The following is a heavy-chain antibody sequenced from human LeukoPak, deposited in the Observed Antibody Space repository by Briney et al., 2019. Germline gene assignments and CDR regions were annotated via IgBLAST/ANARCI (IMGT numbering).Heavy chain of an antibody. CDR1: GGSISSSSYY. V-gene: IGHV4-39*01. D-gene: IGHD3-3*01. J-gene: IGHJ5*02. CDR2: IYYSGST. CDR3: ARRNDFWSGWNWFDP. Sequence: SETLSLTCTVSGGSISSSSYYWGWIRQPPGKGLEWIGSIYYSGSTYYNPSLKSRVTISVDTSKNQFSLKLSSVTAADTAVHYCARRNDFWSGWNWFDPWGQGTLVTVTS.